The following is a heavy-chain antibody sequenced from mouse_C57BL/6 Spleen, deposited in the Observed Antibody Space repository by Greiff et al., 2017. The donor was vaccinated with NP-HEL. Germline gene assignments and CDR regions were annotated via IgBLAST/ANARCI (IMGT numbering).Heavy chain of an antibody. CDR2: IDPSDSYT. D-gene: IGHD2-10*01. J-gene: IGHJ1*01. CDR1: GYTFTSCC. CDR3: AREPAYDGSGWYFDV. V-gene: IGHV1-59*01. Sequence: QVQLQQPGAELVRPGPSVKLSCKASGYTFTSCCMHWVKQRPGQGLEWIGVIDPSDSYTNYNQTFKGKATLTVDTSSSTAYLQLSSLTSEDSAVYYCAREPAYDGSGWYFDVWGQGTTVTVSS.